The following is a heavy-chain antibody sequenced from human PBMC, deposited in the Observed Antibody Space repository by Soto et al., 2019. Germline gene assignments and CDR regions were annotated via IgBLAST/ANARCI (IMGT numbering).Heavy chain of an antibody. CDR3: ATSRAQGGKQLASRARIGFDT. D-gene: IGHD6-13*01. CDR1: GYTFTSYA. J-gene: IGHJ5*02. V-gene: IGHV1-3*01. CDR2: INAGTGNT. Sequence: QVQLVQSGAEVKKPGASVKVSCKASGYTFTSYAMHLVRQAPGQRLEWMGWINAGTGNTKYSQKFQSRVTITRDTSASTAYNELSSQRSEDPAVCYCATSRAQGGKQLASRARIGFDTWGKGTLVTDSA.